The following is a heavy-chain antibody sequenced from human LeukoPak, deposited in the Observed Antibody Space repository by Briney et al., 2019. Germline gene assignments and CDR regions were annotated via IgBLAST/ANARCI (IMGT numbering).Heavy chain of an antibody. CDR1: GFTFDDYA. D-gene: IGHD6-13*01. J-gene: IGHJ4*02. Sequence: GGSLSLSCAASGFTFDDYAMHWVRQAPGKGLEWVSGISWNSGSIGYADSVEGRFTISRDNAKNSLYLQMNSLRAEDTALYYCAKDHYSSSWYYFDYWGQGTLVTVSS. CDR3: AKDHYSSSWYYFDY. V-gene: IGHV3-9*01. CDR2: ISWNSGSI.